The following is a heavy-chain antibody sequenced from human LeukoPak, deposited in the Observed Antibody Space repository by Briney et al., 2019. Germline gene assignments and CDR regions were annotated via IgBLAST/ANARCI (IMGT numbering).Heavy chain of an antibody. Sequence: PSETLSLTCAVYGGSFSAYYWSWIRQPPGKGLEWIGEINHSGSTNYNPSLKSRVTISVDTSKNQFSLKPSSVTAADTAVYYCARRRITMVRGVISWFDPWGQGTLVTVSS. V-gene: IGHV4-34*01. CDR3: ARRRITMVRGVISWFDP. CDR1: GGSFSAYY. J-gene: IGHJ5*02. CDR2: INHSGST. D-gene: IGHD3-10*01.